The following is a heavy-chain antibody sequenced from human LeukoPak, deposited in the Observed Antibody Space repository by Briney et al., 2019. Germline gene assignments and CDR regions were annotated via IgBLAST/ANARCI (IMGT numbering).Heavy chain of an antibody. D-gene: IGHD5-24*01. CDR2: IYYSGST. J-gene: IGHJ4*02. CDR1: GGSISSSSYY. Sequence: PSETLSLTCTVSGGSISSSSYYWGWIRQPPGKGLEWIGSIYYSGSTYYNPSLKSRVTISVDTSKNQFSLKLSSVTAADTAVYYCARRDGYGNSFDYWGQGTLVTVSS. CDR3: ARRDGYGNSFDY. V-gene: IGHV4-39*01.